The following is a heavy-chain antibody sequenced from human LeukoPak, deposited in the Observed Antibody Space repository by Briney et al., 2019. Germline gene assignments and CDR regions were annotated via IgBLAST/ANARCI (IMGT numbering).Heavy chain of an antibody. V-gene: IGHV3-30*18. CDR2: ISYDGNDK. J-gene: IGHJ4*02. Sequence: HPGRSLRLSCAASGFTFSSYDMRWVRQAPGKGLEWVAVISYDGNDKHYADSVKGRFTISRDNSKNTLYLQMNSLRVEDTAVYYCAKDQYDYVRGEFDYWGQGTLVTVSS. CDR3: AKDQYDYVRGEFDY. CDR1: GFTFSSYD. D-gene: IGHD3-16*01.